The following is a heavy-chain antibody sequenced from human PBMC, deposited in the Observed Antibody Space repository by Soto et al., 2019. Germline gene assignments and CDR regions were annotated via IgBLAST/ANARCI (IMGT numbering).Heavy chain of an antibody. J-gene: IGHJ6*02. Sequence: ASVKVSCKVSGYTLTELSMHWVRQAPGKGLEWMGGFDPEDGETIYAQKFKGRVTMTEDTSTDTAYMELSSLRSEDTALYYFSTVILGATDRPRLYYYYGMDVWGQGTTVTVSS. CDR2: FDPEDGET. CDR1: GYTLTELS. V-gene: IGHV1-24*01. D-gene: IGHD1-26*01. CDR3: STVILGATDRPRLYYYYGMDV.